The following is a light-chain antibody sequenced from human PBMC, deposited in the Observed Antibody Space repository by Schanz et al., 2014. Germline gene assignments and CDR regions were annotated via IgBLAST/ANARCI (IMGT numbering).Light chain of an antibody. Sequence: QSALTQPASVSGSPGQSITISCTGTSSDVGSYNLVSWYQQHPGKAPKLMIYEGSRRPSGVSDRFSGSKAGNTASLTISGLQPDDEADYYCSSYTSSSTRVFGGGTKLTVL. CDR2: EGS. J-gene: IGLJ3*02. CDR3: SSYTSSSTRV. V-gene: IGLV2-14*02. CDR1: SSDVGSYNL.